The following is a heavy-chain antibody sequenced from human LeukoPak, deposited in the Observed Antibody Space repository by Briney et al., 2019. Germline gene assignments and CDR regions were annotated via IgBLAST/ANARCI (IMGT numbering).Heavy chain of an antibody. CDR1: GYTFTSYD. CDR3: ARGETGTTGDYYYYYYMDV. D-gene: IGHD1-1*01. J-gene: IGHJ6*03. CDR2: MNPNRGNT. V-gene: IGHV1-8*03. Sequence: ASVNVSCKASGYTFTSYDINRGRQATGQGLGWMGWMNPNRGNTGYAQKCQGRVTITSNTSISTAYMELSSLRSEDTAVYYCARGETGTTGDYYYYYYMDVWGKGTTVTVSS.